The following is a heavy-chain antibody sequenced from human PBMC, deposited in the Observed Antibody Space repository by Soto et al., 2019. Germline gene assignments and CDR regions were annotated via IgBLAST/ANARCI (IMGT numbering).Heavy chain of an antibody. D-gene: IGHD2-15*01. CDR3: AKDSPVGVPLLRDLHD. CDR2: ISGSGGST. CDR1: GFTFSNYG. J-gene: IGHJ1*01. V-gene: IGHV3-23*01. Sequence: GGSLRLSCAASGFTFSNYGMSWVRQAPGKGLEWVSVISGSGGSTYYADSVKGRFTLSRDNSKNTVYLQMNSLRAEDTAVYYCAKDSPVGVPLLRDLHDWGQGTLVTDSS.